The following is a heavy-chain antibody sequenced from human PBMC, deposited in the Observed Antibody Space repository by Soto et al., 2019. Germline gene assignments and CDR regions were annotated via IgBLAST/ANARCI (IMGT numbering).Heavy chain of an antibody. CDR2: VYYSGST. CDR3: ARGRSHEWELLVQYFDY. V-gene: IGHV4-59*02. J-gene: IGHJ4*02. D-gene: IGHD1-26*01. CDR1: GGSVSNSY. Sequence: LSLTCTVSGGSVSNSYWGWIRQPPGKGLEWVAYVYYSGSTNYNPSLGSRVTISVDKSKNQFSLKMTSVTGADTAVYYCARGRSHEWELLVQYFDYWGQGTLVTVSS.